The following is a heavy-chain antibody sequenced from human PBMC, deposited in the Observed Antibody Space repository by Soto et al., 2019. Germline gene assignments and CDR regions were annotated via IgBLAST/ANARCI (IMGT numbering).Heavy chain of an antibody. CDR2: ISSSSSTI. J-gene: IGHJ5*02. Sequence: EVQLVESGGGLVQPGGSLRLSCAASGFTFSSYSMNWVRQAPGKGLEWVSYISSSSSTIYYADSVKGRFTISRDNAKNSLYLQMNSLRDEDTAVYYCARDPVRGYSYVGYNWFDPWGQGTLVTVSS. CDR3: ARDPVRGYSYVGYNWFDP. D-gene: IGHD5-18*01. CDR1: GFTFSSYS. V-gene: IGHV3-48*02.